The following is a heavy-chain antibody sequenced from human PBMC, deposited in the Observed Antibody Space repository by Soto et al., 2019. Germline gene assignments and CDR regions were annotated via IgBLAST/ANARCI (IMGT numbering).Heavy chain of an antibody. Sequence: SVKVSCKASGGTFSSYAISWVRQAPGQGLEWMGGIIPLFGTTDYAQKFQGRVTVTADESTSTAYMELSSLRSEDTAVYYCARLDGYSFGYYFDYWGQGTLVTVSS. V-gene: IGHV1-69*13. D-gene: IGHD5-18*01. J-gene: IGHJ4*02. CDR3: ARLDGYSFGYYFDY. CDR1: GGTFSSYA. CDR2: IIPLFGTT.